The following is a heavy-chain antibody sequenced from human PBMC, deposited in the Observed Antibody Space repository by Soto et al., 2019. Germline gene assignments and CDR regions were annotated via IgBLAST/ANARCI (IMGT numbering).Heavy chain of an antibody. Sequence: SETLSLTCTFSGGSVSSGSYYWSWIRQPPGKGLEWIGYIYYSGSTNYNPSLKSRVTISVDTSKNQFSLKLSSVTAADTAVYYCARSPVAGPSPYYFDYWGQGTLVTVSS. CDR2: IYYSGST. J-gene: IGHJ4*02. V-gene: IGHV4-61*01. D-gene: IGHD6-19*01. CDR1: GGSVSSGSYY. CDR3: ARSPVAGPSPYYFDY.